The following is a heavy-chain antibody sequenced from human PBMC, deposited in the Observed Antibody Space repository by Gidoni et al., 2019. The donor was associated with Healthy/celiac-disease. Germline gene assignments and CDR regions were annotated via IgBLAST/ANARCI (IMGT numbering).Heavy chain of an antibody. V-gene: IGHV1-69*01. Sequence: AQKFQGRVTITADESTSTAYMELSSLRSEDTAVYYCAREVGYSLGANWFDPWGQGTLVTVSS. D-gene: IGHD3-22*01. J-gene: IGHJ5*02. CDR3: AREVGYSLGANWFDP.